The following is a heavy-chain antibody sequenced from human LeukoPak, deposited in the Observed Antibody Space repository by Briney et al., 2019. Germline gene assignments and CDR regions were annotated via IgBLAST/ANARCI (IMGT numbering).Heavy chain of an antibody. CDR3: ARGTLGYCSSTSCYGSAFDY. J-gene: IGHJ4*02. Sequence: ASVTVSCTASGYTFTSYAMHWVRQAPGQRLEWMGWINAGNGNTKYSQKFQGRVTITRDTSASTAYMELSSLRSEDTAVYYCARGTLGYCSSTSCYGSAFDYWGQGTLVTVSS. CDR1: GYTFTSYA. CDR2: INAGNGNT. D-gene: IGHD2-2*01. V-gene: IGHV1-3*01.